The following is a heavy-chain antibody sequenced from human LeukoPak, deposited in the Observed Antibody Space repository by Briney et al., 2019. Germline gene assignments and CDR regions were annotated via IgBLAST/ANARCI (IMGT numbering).Heavy chain of an antibody. D-gene: IGHD6-19*01. V-gene: IGHV3-13*01. J-gene: IGHJ6*04. Sequence: PGGSLRLSCAASGFTFSSYDMHWVRQVAGKGLEWVSSIGTIGDTFYPGSVKGRFTISRENAKNSLYFQMNSLRAGDTAVYYCARATVIGTVPVPGFLDVWGKGTTVTVSS. CDR1: GFTFSSYD. CDR3: ARATVIGTVPVPGFLDV. CDR2: IGTIGDT.